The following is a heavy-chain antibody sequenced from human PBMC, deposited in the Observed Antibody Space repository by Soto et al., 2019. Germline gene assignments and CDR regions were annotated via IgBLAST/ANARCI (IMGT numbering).Heavy chain of an antibody. CDR1: GGTFSSYA. CDR2: IIPIFGTA. J-gene: IGHJ6*02. Sequence: QVQLVQSGAEVKKPGSSVKVSCKASGGTFSSYAISWVRQAPGQGLEWMGGIIPIFGTANYAQKFQGRVTITADKSTSTAYMERSSLRSEDTAVYYCARGRYSSSWTPTYYYYGMDVWGQGTTVTVSS. V-gene: IGHV1-69*06. CDR3: ARGRYSSSWTPTYYYYGMDV. D-gene: IGHD6-13*01.